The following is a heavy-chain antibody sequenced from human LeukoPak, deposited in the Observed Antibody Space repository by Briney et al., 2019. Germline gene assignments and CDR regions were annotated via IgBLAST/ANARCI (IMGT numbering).Heavy chain of an antibody. Sequence: ASVKVSCKASGYTFTSYDINWVRQATGQGLEWMGWMNPNSGNTGYAQKFQGRVTMTRNTSISTAYMELSSLRSEDTAVYYCARGRLSSGWYRKRGSWFDPWGQGTLVTVSS. V-gene: IGHV1-8*01. CDR1: GYTFTSYD. D-gene: IGHD6-19*01. CDR3: ARGRLSSGWYRKRGSWFDP. J-gene: IGHJ5*02. CDR2: MNPNSGNT.